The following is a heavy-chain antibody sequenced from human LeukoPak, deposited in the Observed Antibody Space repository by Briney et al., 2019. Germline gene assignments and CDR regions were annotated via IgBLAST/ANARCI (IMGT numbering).Heavy chain of an antibody. J-gene: IGHJ4*02. CDR1: GFTFSSYA. CDR3: ARDRSRSYYNLGVDY. D-gene: IGHD3-10*01. CDR2: ISGSGGGT. V-gene: IGHV3-23*01. Sequence: GGTLRLSCAASGFTFSSYAINWVRQAPGKGLEWVSGISGSGGGTHYADSVKGRFTISRDNSKNTLYLQMNSLRAEDTAVYYCARDRSRSYYNLGVDYWGQGTLVTVSS.